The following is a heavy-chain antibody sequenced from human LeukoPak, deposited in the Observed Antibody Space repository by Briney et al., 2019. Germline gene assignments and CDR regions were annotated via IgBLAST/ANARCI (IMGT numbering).Heavy chain of an antibody. CDR2: TYYRSKWYN. CDR1: GDSVSSKNGA. J-gene: IGHJ4*02. D-gene: IGHD6-19*01. V-gene: IGHV6-1*01. Sequence: SQTLSLTCAVSGDSVSSKNGAWNWIRQSPSRGLEWLGRTYYRSKWYNDYAESMEGRMTISQDTSKNQYSLHLNSVTPDDTAVYYCTRDLGTTGWHTFDYWGQGTLVTVSS. CDR3: TRDLGTTGWHTFDY.